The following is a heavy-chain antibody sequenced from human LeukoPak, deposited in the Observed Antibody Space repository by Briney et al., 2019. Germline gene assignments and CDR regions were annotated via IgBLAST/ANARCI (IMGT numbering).Heavy chain of an antibody. CDR3: ARALPSCYGSGSPDDY. CDR1: GYTFTSYD. D-gene: IGHD3-10*01. V-gene: IGHV1-8*01. CDR2: MNPNSGNT. Sequence: GASVKVSCKASGYTFTSYDINWVRQATGQGLEWMGWMNPNSGNTGYAQKFQGRVTMTRNTSISTAYMELSSLRSEDTAVYYCARALPSCYGSGSPDDYWGQGTLVTVSS. J-gene: IGHJ4*02.